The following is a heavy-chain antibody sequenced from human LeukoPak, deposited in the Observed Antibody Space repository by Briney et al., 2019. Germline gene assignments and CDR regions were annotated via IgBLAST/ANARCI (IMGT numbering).Heavy chain of an antibody. V-gene: IGHV1-58*02. CDR1: GFTFTSST. D-gene: IGHD3-10*01. CDR3: AGTPWFGELTLDY. Sequence: SVKVSCKASGFTFTSSTIQWVRRARGQRLEWIGWIVVGSGNTNYAQKFQERVIITRDMSTTTVYMELSSLRSEDTAVYYCAGTPWFGELTLDYWGQGTLVTVSS. CDR2: IVVGSGNT. J-gene: IGHJ4*02.